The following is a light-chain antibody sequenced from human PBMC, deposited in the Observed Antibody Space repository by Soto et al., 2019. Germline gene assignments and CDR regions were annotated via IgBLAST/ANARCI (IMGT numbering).Light chain of an antibody. Sequence: LPQPASVSGSPGQSLTISCTGTSRDIGFYNYVSWYQQYPGNAPKLIIFDVSNRPSGVSGRFSGSKSGNTASLTISGLLPEDGADYYCSSYTTRSTYVFGSGTKVTVL. CDR3: SSYTTRSTYV. CDR1: SRDIGFYNY. CDR2: DVS. J-gene: IGLJ1*01. V-gene: IGLV2-14*03.